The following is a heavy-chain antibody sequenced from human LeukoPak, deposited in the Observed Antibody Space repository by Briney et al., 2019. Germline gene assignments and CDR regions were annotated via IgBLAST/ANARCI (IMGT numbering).Heavy chain of an antibody. CDR3: AKDWSFVVVVPAAMFNSYYFDY. D-gene: IGHD2-2*01. V-gene: IGHV3-74*01. Sequence: GESLKISCAASGFTFSSYWMHWVRQAPGKGLVWVSRINSDGSSTSCADSVKGRFTISRDNAKNTLYLQMNSLRAEDTAVYYCAKDWSFVVVVPAAMFNSYYFDYWGQGTLVTVSS. J-gene: IGHJ4*02. CDR1: GFTFSSYW. CDR2: INSDGSST.